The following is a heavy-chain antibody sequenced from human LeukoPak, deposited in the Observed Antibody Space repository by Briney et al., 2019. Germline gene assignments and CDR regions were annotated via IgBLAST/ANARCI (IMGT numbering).Heavy chain of an antibody. J-gene: IGHJ3*02. CDR2: MNPNSGNT. Sequence: ASVKVSCKASGYTFTSYDINWVRQATGQGLEWMGWMNPNSGNTGYAQKFQGRVTMTRNTSISTAYMELGSLRSEDTAVYYCARAQEVDYDDSDAFDIWGQGTMVTVSS. D-gene: IGHD4-17*01. CDR1: GYTFTSYD. CDR3: ARAQEVDYDDSDAFDI. V-gene: IGHV1-8*01.